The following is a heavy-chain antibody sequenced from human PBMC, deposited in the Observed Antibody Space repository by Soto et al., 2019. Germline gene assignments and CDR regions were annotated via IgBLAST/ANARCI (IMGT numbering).Heavy chain of an antibody. V-gene: IGHV1-46*03. D-gene: IGHD2-2*01. CDR3: ARDLGGYCSSTSCYAPDY. Sequence: ASVKVSCKASGYTFTSYYMHWVRQAPGQGLEWMGIINPSGGGTSYAQKFQGRVTMTRDTSTSTVYMELSSLRSEDTAVYYCARDLGGYCSSTSCYAPDYWGQGTLVTVSS. J-gene: IGHJ4*02. CDR2: INPSGGGT. CDR1: GYTFTSYY.